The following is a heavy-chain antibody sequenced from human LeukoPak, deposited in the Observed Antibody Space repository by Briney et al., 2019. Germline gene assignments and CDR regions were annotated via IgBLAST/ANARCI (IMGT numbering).Heavy chain of an antibody. CDR3: AREMGYGDYDGY. V-gene: IGHV1-69*05. Sequence: SVKVSCKASGGTFSSYAISWVRQAPGQGLEWMGGIIPIFGTANYAQKFQGRVTITTDESTSTAYMELSSLRSEDTAVYYCAREMGYGDYDGYWGQGTLVTISS. D-gene: IGHD4-17*01. J-gene: IGHJ4*02. CDR1: GGTFSSYA. CDR2: IIPIFGTA.